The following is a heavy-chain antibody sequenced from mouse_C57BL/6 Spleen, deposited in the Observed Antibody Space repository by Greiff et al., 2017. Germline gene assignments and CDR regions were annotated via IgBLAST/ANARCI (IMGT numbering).Heavy chain of an antibody. J-gene: IGHJ2*01. Sequence: QVQLKQPGAELVRPGSSVKLSCKASGYTFTSYWMDWVKQRPGQGLEWIGNIYPSDSETHYNQKFKDKATLTVDKSSSTAYMQLSSLTSEDSAVYYCARTGFITTVVGEFYFDYWGQGTTLTVSS. V-gene: IGHV1-61*01. CDR2: IYPSDSET. D-gene: IGHD1-1*01. CDR1: GYTFTSYW. CDR3: ARTGFITTVVGEFYFDY.